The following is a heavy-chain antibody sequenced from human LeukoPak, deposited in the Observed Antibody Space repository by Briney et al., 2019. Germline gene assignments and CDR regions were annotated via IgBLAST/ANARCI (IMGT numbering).Heavy chain of an antibody. CDR1: RLTVSSTY. D-gene: IGHD1-1*01. CDR3: VGEGTY. Sequence: GGSLRLSCVVSRLTVSSTYMTWVGRAPGKGLEWGSVIYSGGGTNYPDFVKSRFSISRDNYKNTLYLQMKSLRAEDTAVYYCVGEGTYWGQGALVTVSS. V-gene: IGHV3-53*01. J-gene: IGHJ4*02. CDR2: IYSGGGT.